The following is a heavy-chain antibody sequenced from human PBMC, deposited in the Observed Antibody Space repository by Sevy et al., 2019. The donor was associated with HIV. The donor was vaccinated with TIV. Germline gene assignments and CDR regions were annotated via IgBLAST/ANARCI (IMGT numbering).Heavy chain of an antibody. Sequence: SETLSLTCTVSGGSISSGGYYWSWIRQHPGKGLEWIGYIYYSGSTYYNPSLKSRVTISVDTSKNQFSLKLSSVTAAVTAVYYCARDHYYYGSGSSPPYYYGMDVWGQGTTVTVSS. D-gene: IGHD3-10*01. CDR2: IYYSGST. CDR3: ARDHYYYGSGSSPPYYYGMDV. V-gene: IGHV4-31*03. J-gene: IGHJ6*02. CDR1: GGSISSGGYY.